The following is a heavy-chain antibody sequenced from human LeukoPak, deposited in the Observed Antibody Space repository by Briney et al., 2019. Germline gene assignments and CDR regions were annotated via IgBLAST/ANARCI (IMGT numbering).Heavy chain of an antibody. CDR2: IKQDGSEK. J-gene: IGHJ6*03. CDR3: ARSGLSGYYDFWSGYYTDYYYYMDV. Sequence: HPGGSLRLSCVASGFTLSDYYMSWVRQAPGKGLEWVANIKQDGSEKYYVDSVKGRFTISRDNAKNSLYLQMNSLRAEDTAVYYCARSGLSGYYDFWSGYYTDYYYYMDVWGKGTTVTVSS. D-gene: IGHD3-3*01. CDR1: GFTLSDYY. V-gene: IGHV3-7*01.